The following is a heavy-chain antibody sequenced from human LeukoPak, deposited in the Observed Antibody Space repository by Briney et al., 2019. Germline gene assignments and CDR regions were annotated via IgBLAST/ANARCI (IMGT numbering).Heavy chain of an antibody. CDR3: LYCGGDCYAPFDY. CDR1: GFTFSNYA. J-gene: IGHJ4*02. CDR2: ISDSGYST. Sequence: GGSLRLSCAASGFTFSNYAMSWVRQAPGKGLEWVSTISDSGYSTYYADSVKGRFTISRDNSKNTPYLQMNSLRAEDTAVYYCLYCGGDCYAPFDYWGQGNLVTVSS. D-gene: IGHD2-21*02. V-gene: IGHV3-23*01.